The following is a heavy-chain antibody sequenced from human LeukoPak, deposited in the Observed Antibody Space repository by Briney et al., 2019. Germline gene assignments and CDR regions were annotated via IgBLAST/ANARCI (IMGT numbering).Heavy chain of an antibody. D-gene: IGHD1-26*01. V-gene: IGHV4-39*07. CDR3: ARVQYSGSYSKYYYYYYMDV. CDR1: GGSINSSSYY. J-gene: IGHJ6*03. CDR2: MYYRGST. Sequence: SETLSLTCTVSGGSINSSSYYWGWARQPPGKGLEWIGSMYYRGSTYYNPSLKSRVTISVDTSKNQFSLKLSSVTAADTAVYYCARVQYSGSYSKYYYYYYMDVWGKGTTVTVSS.